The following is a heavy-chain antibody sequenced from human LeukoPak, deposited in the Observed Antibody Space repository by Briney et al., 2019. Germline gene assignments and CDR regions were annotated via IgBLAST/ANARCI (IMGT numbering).Heavy chain of an antibody. CDR3: ARVAPAAMGDAFDI. D-gene: IGHD2-2*01. Sequence: SETLSLTCTVSGGSISSYHWSWIRQPPGKGLEWIGYIYYSGSTNYNPSLKSRVTISVDTSKNQFSLKLSSVTAADTAVYYCARVAPAAMGDAFDIWGQGTMVTVSS. J-gene: IGHJ3*02. V-gene: IGHV4-59*01. CDR2: IYYSGST. CDR1: GGSISSYH.